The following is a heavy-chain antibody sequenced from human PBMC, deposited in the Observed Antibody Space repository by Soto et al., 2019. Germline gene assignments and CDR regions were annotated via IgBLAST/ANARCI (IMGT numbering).Heavy chain of an antibody. CDR3: VRGKYSGSYFFDY. V-gene: IGHV3-74*01. Sequence: GGSLRLSCEASGFSFSNDWMHWVRQAPGKGLVWVSSLSSVGSSTDYADPVKGRFTISRDNAKNTLYLQMNSLGAEDTGVYYCVRGKYSGSYFFDYWGQGTLVTVSS. CDR1: GFSFSNDW. J-gene: IGHJ4*02. D-gene: IGHD1-26*01. CDR2: LSSVGSST.